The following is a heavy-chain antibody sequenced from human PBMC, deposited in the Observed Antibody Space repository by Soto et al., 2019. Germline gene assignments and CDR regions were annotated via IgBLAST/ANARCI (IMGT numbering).Heavy chain of an antibody. CDR2: ISGSGGNT. Sequence: GGSLRLSCAASGFTFSSYAMSWVRQAPGKGLEWVSAISGSGGNTHYADSVKGRFTISRDNSKNTLYLQMNSLRAEDTAVYYCARGLSGRYCSSTSCYKPDYYYYGMDVWGQGTTVTVSS. J-gene: IGHJ6*02. CDR1: GFTFSSYA. V-gene: IGHV3-23*01. CDR3: ARGLSGRYCSSTSCYKPDYYYYGMDV. D-gene: IGHD2-2*02.